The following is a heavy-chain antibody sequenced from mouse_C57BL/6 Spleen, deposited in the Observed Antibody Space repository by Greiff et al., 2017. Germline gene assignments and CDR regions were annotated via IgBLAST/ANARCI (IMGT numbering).Heavy chain of an antibody. CDR1: GYSITSGYY. D-gene: IGHD2-5*01. Sequence: EVQLVESGPGLVKPSQSLSLTCSVTGYSITSGYYWNWIRQFPGNKLEWVGYISYDGSNNYNPSLKNRISITRDTSKKQFFLKLNSVTTEDTATYYCARREYSKFAYWGQGTLVTVSA. J-gene: IGHJ3*01. CDR2: ISYDGSN. V-gene: IGHV3-6*01. CDR3: ARREYSKFAY.